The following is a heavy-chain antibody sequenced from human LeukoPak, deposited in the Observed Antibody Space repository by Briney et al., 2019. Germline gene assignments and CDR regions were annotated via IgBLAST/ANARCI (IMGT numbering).Heavy chain of an antibody. CDR2: ISYDGSNK. V-gene: IGHV3-30-3*01. Sequence: PGGSLRLSCAASGFTFSSYAMHWVRQAPGKGLEWVAVISYDGSNKYYADSVKGRFTISRDNSKNTLYLQMNSLRAEDTAVYYCARASRRAAFDIWGQGTMVTVSS. CDR1: GFTFSSYA. J-gene: IGHJ3*02. CDR3: ARASRRAAFDI. D-gene: IGHD2-2*01.